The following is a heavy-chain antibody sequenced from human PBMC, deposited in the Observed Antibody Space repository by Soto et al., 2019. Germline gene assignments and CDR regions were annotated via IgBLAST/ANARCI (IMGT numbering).Heavy chain of an antibody. J-gene: IGHJ3*02. CDR2: ISSSSSYT. Sequence: GGSLRLSCAASGFTFSSYSMNWVRQAPGKGLEWVSSISSSSSYTYYADSVKGRFTISRDNAKNSLYLQMNSLRAEDTAVYYCAKDLYGDYVSRAFDIWGQGTMVTVSS. V-gene: IGHV3-21*04. CDR3: AKDLYGDYVSRAFDI. D-gene: IGHD4-17*01. CDR1: GFTFSSYS.